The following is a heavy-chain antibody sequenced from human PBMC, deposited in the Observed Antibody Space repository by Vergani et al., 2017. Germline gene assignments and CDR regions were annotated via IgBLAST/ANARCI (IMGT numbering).Heavy chain of an antibody. V-gene: IGHV4-61*02. D-gene: IGHD6-19*01. Sequence: QVQLQESGPGLVRPSETLSLTCSVSGTSVSSGTHYWNWIRQPADKTLEWIGRIYTSGSTDYNPTLRSRITLSLVRSMNQVSLKVSSVTAADTAVYFCARDTEVADDGFDLWGQGTLVSVSA. CDR2: IYTSGST. CDR3: ARDTEVADDGFDL. J-gene: IGHJ3*01. CDR1: GTSVSSGTHY.